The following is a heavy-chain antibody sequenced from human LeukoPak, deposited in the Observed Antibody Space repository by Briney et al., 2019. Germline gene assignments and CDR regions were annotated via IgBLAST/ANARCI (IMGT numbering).Heavy chain of an antibody. V-gene: IGHV3-11*03. CDR3: ARISGSGSYYGPFDY. J-gene: IGHJ4*02. Sequence: PGGSLRLSCAASGFTFSDYYMSWIRQAQVKGLEWLSYISGSSAYTNSADSVKGRFNISREHAKTSLYLQMNRLRAEDTAAYYCARISGSGSYYGPFDYWGQGTQVTVSS. CDR1: GFTFSDYY. D-gene: IGHD3-10*01. CDR2: ISGSSAYT.